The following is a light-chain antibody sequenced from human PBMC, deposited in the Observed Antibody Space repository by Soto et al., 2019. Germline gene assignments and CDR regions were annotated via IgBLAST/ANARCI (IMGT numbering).Light chain of an antibody. CDR2: EDN. J-gene: IGLJ2*01. CDR1: SASIASNY. Sequence: NFMLTQPHSVSESPGKTVTISCTRSSASIASNYVQWYQQRPGSAPTTVIYEDNQRPSGVPDRFSGSIDSSSNSASLTISGLKTEDEADYYCHSYDSNTVVFGGGTQLTVL. V-gene: IGLV6-57*04. CDR3: HSYDSNTVV.